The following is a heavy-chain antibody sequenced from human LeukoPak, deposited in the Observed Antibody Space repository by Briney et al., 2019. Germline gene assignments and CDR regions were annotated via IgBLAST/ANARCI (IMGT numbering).Heavy chain of an antibody. CDR1: GFTFSTYG. D-gene: IGHD3-10*01. CDR3: ARAPYYYGSGSPEYFQH. J-gene: IGHJ1*01. CDR2: IRYDGSNK. Sequence: GGSLRLSCAASGFTFSTYGMLWVRQAPGQGPEWVALIRYDGSNKYYADSVKGRFTISRDNSKNTLYLQMNSLRAEDTAVYYCARAPYYYGSGSPEYFQHWGQGTLVTVSS. V-gene: IGHV3-30*02.